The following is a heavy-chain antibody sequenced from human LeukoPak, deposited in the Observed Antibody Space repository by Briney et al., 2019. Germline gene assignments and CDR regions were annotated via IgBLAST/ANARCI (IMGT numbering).Heavy chain of an antibody. CDR2: ISAYNGNT. Sequence: GASVEVSCKASGYTFTSYGISWVRQAPGQGLEWMGWISAYNGNTNYAQKLQGRVTMTTDTSTSTAYMELRSLRSDDTAVYYCARVTLGGYYAYYYMDVWGKGTTVTVSS. V-gene: IGHV1-18*01. CDR1: GYTFTSYG. D-gene: IGHD3-16*01. J-gene: IGHJ6*03. CDR3: ARVTLGGYYAYYYMDV.